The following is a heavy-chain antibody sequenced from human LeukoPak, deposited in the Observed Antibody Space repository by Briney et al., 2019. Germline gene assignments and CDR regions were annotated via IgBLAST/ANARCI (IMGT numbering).Heavy chain of an antibody. J-gene: IGHJ5*02. CDR1: GYTFTGYY. CDR3: ARGWFGEFSWFDP. D-gene: IGHD3-10*01. Sequence: ASVKVSCKAPGYTFTGYYMHWVRQAPGQGLEWMGIINPSGGSTSYAQKFQGRVTMTRDTSTSTVYMELSSLRSEDTAVYYCARGWFGEFSWFDPWGQGTLVTVSS. CDR2: INPSGGST. V-gene: IGHV1-46*01.